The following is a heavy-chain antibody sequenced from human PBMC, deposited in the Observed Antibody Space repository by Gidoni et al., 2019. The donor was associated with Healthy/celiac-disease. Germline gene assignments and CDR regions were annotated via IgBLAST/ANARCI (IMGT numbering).Heavy chain of an antibody. Sequence: QVQLQESGPGLVKPSGTLSLTCAVSGGSISSSNWWSWVRQPPGKGLEWIGEIYHSGSTNYNPSLKSRVTISVDKSKNQFSLKLSSVTAADTAVYYCARDFVGGGSGSYYTPWYFDYWGQGTLVTVSS. CDR3: ARDFVGGGSGSYYTPWYFDY. J-gene: IGHJ4*02. D-gene: IGHD3-10*01. V-gene: IGHV4-4*02. CDR1: GGSISSSNW. CDR2: IYHSGST.